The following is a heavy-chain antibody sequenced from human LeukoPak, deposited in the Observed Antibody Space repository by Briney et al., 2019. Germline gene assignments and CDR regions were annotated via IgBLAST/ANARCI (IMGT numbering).Heavy chain of an antibody. Sequence: GGSLRLSCAASRFIFSSYVLHWVRQAPGKGLEWVAVISHDGSTKYYVDSVKGRFTISRDNSKNTLYLQMNSLRPEDTAVYYCVNIAATGPDYWGQGTLVTVSS. J-gene: IGHJ4*02. CDR1: RFIFSSYV. D-gene: IGHD6-13*01. V-gene: IGHV3-30*03. CDR2: ISHDGSTK. CDR3: VNIAATGPDY.